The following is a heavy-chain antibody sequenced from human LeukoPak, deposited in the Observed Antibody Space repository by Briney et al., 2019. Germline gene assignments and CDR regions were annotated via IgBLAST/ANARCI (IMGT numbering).Heavy chain of an antibody. Sequence: GGSLRLSCAASGFTFSNAWMSWVRHAPGKGLEWVGRIKSKTDGGTTDYAAPVKGRFTISRDDSKNMLYLQMNSLKTEDTAVYYCTTANYYDSSGYYGDFDYWGQGTLVTFSS. CDR3: TTANYYDSSGYYGDFDY. J-gene: IGHJ4*02. D-gene: IGHD3-22*01. CDR2: IKSKTDGGTT. V-gene: IGHV3-15*01. CDR1: GFTFSNAW.